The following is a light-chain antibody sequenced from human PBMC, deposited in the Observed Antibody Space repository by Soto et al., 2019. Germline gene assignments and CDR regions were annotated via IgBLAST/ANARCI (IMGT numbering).Light chain of an antibody. CDR2: GTA. CDR1: QTLSRSY. J-gene: IGKJ5*01. V-gene: IGKV3-20*01. CDR3: QQYDGSPMT. Sequence: IVLTQSPGTLSLSPGEGATLSCRASQTLSRSYLAWYQQKPGQAPRLLISGTARRATGIPDRFSGGGSGTDFTLTISRLEPEDFALYYCQQYDGSPMTFGQGTRLDIK.